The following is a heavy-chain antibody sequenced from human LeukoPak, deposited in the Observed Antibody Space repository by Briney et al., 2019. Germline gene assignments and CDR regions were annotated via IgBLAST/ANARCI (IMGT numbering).Heavy chain of an antibody. CDR1: GFTFSSYA. J-gene: IGHJ4*02. CDR2: ISYDGNNK. Sequence: PGRSLRLSCAASGFTFSSYAMHWVRQAPGKGLEWVAVISYDGNNKYYADSVKGRFTISRDNSKNTLYLQMNSLRAEDTAVYYCARESYSSGWIRQIDYWGQGTLFTVSS. V-gene: IGHV3-30*04. D-gene: IGHD6-19*01. CDR3: ARESYSSGWIRQIDY.